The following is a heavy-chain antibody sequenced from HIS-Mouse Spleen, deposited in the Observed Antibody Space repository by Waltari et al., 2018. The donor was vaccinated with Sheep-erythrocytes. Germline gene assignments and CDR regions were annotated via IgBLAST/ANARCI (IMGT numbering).Heavy chain of an antibody. D-gene: IGHD2-2*01. V-gene: IGHV1-2*02. CDR1: GYTFTGYY. CDR3: ARGYCSSTSCYGYFQH. CDR2: TNPNKGGT. J-gene: IGHJ1*01. Sequence: QVQLVQSGAEVKKPGASVKVSCKASGYTFTGYYMHWVRQAPGQGLEWMGGTNPNKGGTNSAQECQGRVPMTRDTSISTAYMELSRLRSDDTAVYYCARGYCSSTSCYGYFQHWGQGTLVTVSS.